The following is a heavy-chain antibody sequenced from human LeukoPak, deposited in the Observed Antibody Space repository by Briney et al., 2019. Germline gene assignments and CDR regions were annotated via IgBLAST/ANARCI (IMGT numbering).Heavy chain of an antibody. J-gene: IGHJ3*02. CDR1: GGSISSYY. Sequence: SETLSLTCTVSGGSISSYYWSWIRQPPGKGLEWIGYIYYSGSTNYNPSLKSRVTISVDTSKNQFSLKLSSVTAADTAVYYCARDGSLGRDAFDIWGQGTMVTVSS. D-gene: IGHD2-15*01. CDR3: ARDGSLGRDAFDI. CDR2: IYYSGST. V-gene: IGHV4-59*01.